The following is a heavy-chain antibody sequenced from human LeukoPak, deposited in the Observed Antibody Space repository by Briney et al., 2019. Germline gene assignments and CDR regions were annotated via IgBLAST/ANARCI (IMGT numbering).Heavy chain of an antibody. CDR1: GGSFSGYY. V-gene: IGHV4-34*01. CDR2: INHSGST. D-gene: IGHD2-2*01. J-gene: IGHJ6*02. CDR3: AREEGYCSSTSCSYGMDV. Sequence: SETLSLTCAVYGGSFSGYYWSWIRQPPGKGLEWIGEINHSGSTNYNPSLKSRVTISVDTSKNQFSLKLSSVTAADTAVHYCAREEGYCSSTSCSYGMDVWGQGTTVTVSS.